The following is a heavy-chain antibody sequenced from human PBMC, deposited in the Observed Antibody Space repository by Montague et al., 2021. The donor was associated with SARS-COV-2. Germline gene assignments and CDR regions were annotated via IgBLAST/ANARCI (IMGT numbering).Heavy chain of an antibody. Sequence: SRRLSCPASGFTFSTFWMTWVRQVPGKGLEWVANIKQDGSEKYYVDSVKGRFTISRDNAKNSLYLQLDSLRAEDTAVYYCARGYDSSGYQYWGQGTLVTVSS. D-gene: IGHD3-22*01. J-gene: IGHJ4*02. V-gene: IGHV3-7*05. CDR1: GFTFSTFW. CDR2: IKQDGSEK. CDR3: ARGYDSSGYQY.